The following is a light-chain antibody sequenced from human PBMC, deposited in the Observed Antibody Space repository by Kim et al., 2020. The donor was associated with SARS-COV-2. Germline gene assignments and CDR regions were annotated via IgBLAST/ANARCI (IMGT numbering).Light chain of an antibody. CDR1: SNS. Sequence: SNSVAWYQQKPGKAPDLLLYTASRLESGVPSRFSGSGSGTNSILTISSLQPEDFATYYCLQYYSSPLTFGGGTKVDIK. J-gene: IGKJ4*01. CDR3: LQYYSSPLT. V-gene: IGKV1-NL1*01. CDR2: TAS.